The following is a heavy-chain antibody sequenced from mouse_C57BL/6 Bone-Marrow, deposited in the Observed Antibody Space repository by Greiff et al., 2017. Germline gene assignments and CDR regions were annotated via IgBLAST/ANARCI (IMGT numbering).Heavy chain of an antibody. CDR3: ARRYYGSSYAMDY. V-gene: IGHV5-6*01. J-gene: IGHJ4*01. D-gene: IGHD1-1*01. Sequence: EVQLVESGGDLVKPGGSLKLSCAASGFTFSSYGMSWVRQTPDKRLEWVATISSGGSYTYYPDSVKGRFTISRDNAKNTLYLQMSSLKSEDTAMYYCARRYYGSSYAMDYWGQGTSVTVSS. CDR2: ISSGGSYT. CDR1: GFTFSSYG.